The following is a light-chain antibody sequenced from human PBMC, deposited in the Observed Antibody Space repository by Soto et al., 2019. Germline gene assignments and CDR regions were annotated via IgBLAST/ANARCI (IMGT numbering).Light chain of an antibody. CDR3: ETWDSNTRV. Sequence: QLVLTQSSSASASLGSSVKLTCTLSSGHSSNIIAWHQQQPGKAPRYLMKLESSGSYNKGSGVPDRFSGSSSGADRYLTISNLQSEDEADYYCETWDSNTRVFGGGTKVTVL. CDR1: SGHSSNI. J-gene: IGLJ3*02. CDR2: LESSGSY. V-gene: IGLV4-60*03.